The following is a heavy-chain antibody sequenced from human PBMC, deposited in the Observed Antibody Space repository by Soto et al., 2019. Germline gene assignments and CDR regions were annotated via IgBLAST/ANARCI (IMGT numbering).Heavy chain of an antibody. D-gene: IGHD2-8*01. CDR1: GYTFTSYA. V-gene: IGHV1-18*01. CDR2: ISAYNGNT. Sequence: EASVKVSCKASGYTFTSYAISWVRQAPGQGLEWMGWISAYNGNTNYAQKLQGRVTMTTDTSTSTAYMELRSLRSDDTAVYYCARDIVLMVYASGWFDPWGQGTLVTVSS. J-gene: IGHJ5*02. CDR3: ARDIVLMVYASGWFDP.